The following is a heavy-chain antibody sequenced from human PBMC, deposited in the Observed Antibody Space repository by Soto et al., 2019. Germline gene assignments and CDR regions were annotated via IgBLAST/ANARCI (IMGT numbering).Heavy chain of an antibody. D-gene: IGHD3-16*01. CDR2: ISYDGSNK. CDR3: ARESYVWGSYPTYTLYYFDY. CDR1: GFTFSSYA. Sequence: GGSLRLSCAASGFTFSSYAMHWVRQAPGKGLEWVAVISYDGSNKYYADSVKGRFTISRDNSKNTLYLQMNSLRAEDTAVYYCARESYVWGSYPTYTLYYFDYWGQGTLVTVSS. J-gene: IGHJ4*02. V-gene: IGHV3-30-3*01.